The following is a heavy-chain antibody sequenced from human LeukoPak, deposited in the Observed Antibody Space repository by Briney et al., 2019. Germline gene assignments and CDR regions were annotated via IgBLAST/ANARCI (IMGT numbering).Heavy chain of an antibody. J-gene: IGHJ6*03. V-gene: IGHV1-2*02. CDR1: GYTFTGYY. Sequence: ASVKVSRKASGYTFTGYYMHWVRQAPGQGLEWMGWINPNSGGTNYAQKFQGRVTMTRDTSISTAYMELSRLRSDDTAVYYCARARSYYYYMDVWGKGTTVTVSS. CDR3: ARARSYYYYMDV. CDR2: INPNSGGT.